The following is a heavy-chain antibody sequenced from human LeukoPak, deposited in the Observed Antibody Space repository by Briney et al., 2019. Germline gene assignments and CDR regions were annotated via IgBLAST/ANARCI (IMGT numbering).Heavy chain of an antibody. CDR1: GFTFSDYY. J-gene: IGHJ4*02. Sequence: PGGSLRLSCAASGFTFSDYYMSWIRQAPGKGLEWVAVIPYDGSNKYYADSVKGRFTISRDNSKNTLYLQMNSLRAEDTAVYYCAKDERYDFWSGYYSPGDYWGQGTLVTVSS. D-gene: IGHD3-3*01. CDR3: AKDERYDFWSGYYSPGDY. CDR2: IPYDGSNK. V-gene: IGHV3-30*18.